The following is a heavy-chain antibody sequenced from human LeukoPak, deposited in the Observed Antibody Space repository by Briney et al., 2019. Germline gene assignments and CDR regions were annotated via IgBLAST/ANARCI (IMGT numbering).Heavy chain of an antibody. V-gene: IGHV1-8*01. J-gene: IGHJ4*02. CDR3: ARGVSQGVDY. Sequence: ASVKVSCKASGYTFTSYHINWVRQATGQGLEWMGWMSPNSGDTGYAQQFQGRVTMTRDTSINTVYMELNSLRSEDTAVYYCARGVSQGVDYWGQGTLVTASS. CDR2: MSPNSGDT. CDR1: GYTFTSYH. D-gene: IGHD3-16*01.